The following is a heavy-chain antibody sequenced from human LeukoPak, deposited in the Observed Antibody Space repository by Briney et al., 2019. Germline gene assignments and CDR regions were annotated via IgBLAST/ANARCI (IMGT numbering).Heavy chain of an antibody. Sequence: ASVKVSCKASGYTFTDYYLHWVRQTPGQGLEWMGWMNPNSGNTGYAQKFQGRVTITRNTSISTAYMELSSLRSEDTAVYYCARGVLGSGSYYYYYYYMDVWGKGTTVTVSS. CDR3: ARGVLGSGSYYYYYYYMDV. D-gene: IGHD3-10*01. CDR1: GYTFTDYY. V-gene: IGHV1-8*03. J-gene: IGHJ6*03. CDR2: MNPNSGNT.